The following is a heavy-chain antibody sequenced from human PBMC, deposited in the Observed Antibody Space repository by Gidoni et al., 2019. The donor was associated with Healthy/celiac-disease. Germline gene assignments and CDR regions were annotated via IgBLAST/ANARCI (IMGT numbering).Heavy chain of an antibody. V-gene: IGHV3-23*04. CDR2: ISGSGGST. D-gene: IGHD2-8*01. CDR1: GFTFSSYA. CDR3: AKNVAYGVSYFDY. Sequence: EVQLVESGGGLVQPGGSLRLSCAASGFTFSSYAMSWFRQAPGQGLEWVSAISGSGGSTYYADSVKGRFTISRDNSKNTLYLQMNSLRAEDTAVYYCAKNVAYGVSYFDYWGQGTLVTVSS. J-gene: IGHJ4*02.